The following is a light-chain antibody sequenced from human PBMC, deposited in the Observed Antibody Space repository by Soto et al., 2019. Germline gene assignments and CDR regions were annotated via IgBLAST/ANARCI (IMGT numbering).Light chain of an antibody. CDR1: QSISSN. CDR2: AAT. J-gene: IGKJ1*01. Sequence: DIQMTQSPSSLSASVGDRVTITCRASQSISSNLNWYQQKPGQAPKLLIYAATSLQSGVPSRFSGSGSGTDFTLTISSLQPEDFATYYCQQSDTTPWTFGQGTRVEIK. V-gene: IGKV1-39*01. CDR3: QQSDTTPWT.